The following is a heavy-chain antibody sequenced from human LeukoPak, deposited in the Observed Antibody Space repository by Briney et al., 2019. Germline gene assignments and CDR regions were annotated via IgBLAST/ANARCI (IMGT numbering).Heavy chain of an antibody. J-gene: IGHJ4*02. CDR3: AKETAYQFDY. CDR1: GFTYSTYA. V-gene: IGHV3-23*01. CDR2: ISGSGGNT. Sequence: GGSLRLSCAASGFTYSTYAMTWVRQAPGKGLEWVSAISGSGGNTYYADSVKGRFTISRDNSKNTLYLQMNSLRAEDTAVYYCAKETAYQFDYWGQGTLVTVSS.